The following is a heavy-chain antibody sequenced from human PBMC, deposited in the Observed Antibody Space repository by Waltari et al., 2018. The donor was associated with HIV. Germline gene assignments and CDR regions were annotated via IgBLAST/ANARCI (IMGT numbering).Heavy chain of an antibody. V-gene: IGHV4-59*11. D-gene: IGHD2-15*01. CDR2: IYYSGNT. Sequence: QVQLLESGPGLVKPSETLSLTCSVSGGSISNHYLSWIRQPPGKGLEWIGYIYYSGNTNYNSSLKSLVTLSVDTSKNQFSLRLSSVTAADTAIYYCARGPIMTPGNFYNGFDVWGRGTTVIVSS. CDR3: ARGPIMTPGNFYNGFDV. CDR1: GGSISNHY. J-gene: IGHJ6*02.